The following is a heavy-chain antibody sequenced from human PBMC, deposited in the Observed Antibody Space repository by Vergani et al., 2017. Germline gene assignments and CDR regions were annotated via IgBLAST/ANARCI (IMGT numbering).Heavy chain of an antibody. CDR2: IYRTGRT. J-gene: IGHJ4*02. V-gene: IGHV4-38-2*01. CDR1: GFSIDNGYY. D-gene: IGHD3-9*01. CDR3: ARLSVIVYDIFSGTQDFFDF. Sequence: QVQLQESGPGLVKPSETLSLTCAVSGFSIDNGYYWDWIRQPPGKGLEWIVSIYRTGRTHFNPSLKSRVTISVDTSNNHFSLRLNSLTAADTAVYYCARLSVIVYDIFSGTQDFFDFWGQGTLVTVSS.